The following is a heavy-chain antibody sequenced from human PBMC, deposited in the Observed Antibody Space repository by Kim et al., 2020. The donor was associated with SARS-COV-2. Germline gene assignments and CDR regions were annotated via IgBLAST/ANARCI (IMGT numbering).Heavy chain of an antibody. Sequence: GGSLRLSCTASGFTFSSYAMTWVRQAPGKGLEWVSGISDSGGRTYYADSVKGRFTISRDNSKNTLYLQISTLSAEDTALYYCAKAGQRLVWGHFDYWGQGTLVTVSS. V-gene: IGHV3-23*01. CDR2: ISDSGGRT. D-gene: IGHD6-13*01. J-gene: IGHJ4*02. CDR3: AKAGQRLVWGHFDY. CDR1: GFTFSSYA.